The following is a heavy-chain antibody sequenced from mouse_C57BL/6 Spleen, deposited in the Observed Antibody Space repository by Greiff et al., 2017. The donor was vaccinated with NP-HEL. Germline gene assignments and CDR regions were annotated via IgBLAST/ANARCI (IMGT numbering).Heavy chain of an antibody. Sequence: EVKVVESGEGLVKPGGSLKLSCAASGFTFSSYAMSWVRQTPEKRLEWVAYISSGGDYIYYADTVKGRFTISRDNARNTLYLQMSSLKSEDTAMYYCTREGDGSSYYFDYWGQGTTLTVSS. CDR1: GFTFSSYA. CDR2: ISSGGDYI. V-gene: IGHV5-9-1*02. J-gene: IGHJ2*01. CDR3: TREGDGSSYYFDY. D-gene: IGHD1-1*01.